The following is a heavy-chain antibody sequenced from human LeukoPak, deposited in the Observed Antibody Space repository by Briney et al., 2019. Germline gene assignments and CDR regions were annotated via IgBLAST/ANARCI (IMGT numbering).Heavy chain of an antibody. CDR3: ARNIPYYGSGSHFDY. CDR2: IYYSGST. J-gene: IGHJ4*02. Sequence: SVTLSLTCTVSGGSISSSYYYWGWIRQPPGKGLEWTGSIYYSGSTYYNPSLKSRLTISVDTSENQFSLRLSSVTAEETAVYYCARNIPYYGSGSHFDYWGQGTLVTVSS. D-gene: IGHD3-10*01. CDR1: GGSISSSYYY. V-gene: IGHV4-39*01.